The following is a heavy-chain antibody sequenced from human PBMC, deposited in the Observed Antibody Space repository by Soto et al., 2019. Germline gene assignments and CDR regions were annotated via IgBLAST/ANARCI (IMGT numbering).Heavy chain of an antibody. D-gene: IGHD3-22*01. V-gene: IGHV1-2*02. CDR2: INPKNGAT. CDR3: ARVYYDSSGYLDY. J-gene: IGHJ4*02. CDR1: GYTFTDYY. Sequence: GASVKVSCKASGYTFTDYYLHWVRQAPGQGLELMGWINPKNGATIYAQKFQGRVTMTRDTSISTAYMELSRLRSDDTAVYSCARVYYDSSGYLDYCGQGTMVTVSS.